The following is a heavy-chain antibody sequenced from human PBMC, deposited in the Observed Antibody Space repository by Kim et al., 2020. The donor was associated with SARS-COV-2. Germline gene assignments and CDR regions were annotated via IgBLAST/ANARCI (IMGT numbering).Heavy chain of an antibody. CDR1: GFTFSSYE. CDR2: ISSHGTI. CDR3: ARGRSGYSTVGFYYYMDV. J-gene: IGHJ6*03. V-gene: IGHV3-48*03. Sequence: GGSLRLSCAASGFTFSSYEMNWVRQPPGKGLEWVSYISSHGTIYYADSVNGRFTISRDNAKNSLFLQMNSLRAEDTAVYYCARGRSGYSTVGFYYYMDV. D-gene: IGHD3-3*01.